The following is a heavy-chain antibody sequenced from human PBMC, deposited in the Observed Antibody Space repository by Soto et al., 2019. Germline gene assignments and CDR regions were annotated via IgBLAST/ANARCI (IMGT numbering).Heavy chain of an antibody. CDR2: INSDGSST. V-gene: IGHV3-74*01. CDR1: GFTFSSYW. J-gene: IGHJ6*02. CDR3: ARDPIPSSVTTRPHTAADYGMDV. Sequence: PGGSLRLSCAASGFTFSSYWMHWVRQAPGKGLVWVSRINSDGSSTSYADSVKGRFTISRDNAKNTLYLQMNSLRAEDTAVYYCARDPIPSSVTTRPHTAADYGMDVWGQGTTVTVSS. D-gene: IGHD4-4*01.